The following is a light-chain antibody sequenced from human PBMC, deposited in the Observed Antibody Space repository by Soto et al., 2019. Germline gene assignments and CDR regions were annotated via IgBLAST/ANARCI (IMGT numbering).Light chain of an antibody. V-gene: IGKV3-15*01. Sequence: EIAMTQSPATLPVSPGERATLCCRASQRGRSHLAWYQQKPGHAPRVLIYGASTTATDIPSRFSGSGSGTDYSLTINSLEPEDFAVYYCQQRSDWPLTFGGGTKVDIK. CDR2: GAS. CDR3: QQRSDWPLT. CDR1: QRGRSH. J-gene: IGKJ4*01.